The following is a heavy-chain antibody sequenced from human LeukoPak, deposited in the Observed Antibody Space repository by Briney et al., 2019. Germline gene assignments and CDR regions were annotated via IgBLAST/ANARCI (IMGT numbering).Heavy chain of an antibody. Sequence: SETLSLTCTVSGGSISSYYWSWIRQPAGKGLEWIGRIYTSGSTNYNPSLKSRFTMSVDTSKNHFSLKLSSVTAADTAVYYCAGTTTKVAFAIWGQGTMVTVSS. CDR3: AGTTTKVAFAI. CDR2: IYTSGST. J-gene: IGHJ3*02. V-gene: IGHV4-4*07. D-gene: IGHD2/OR15-2a*01. CDR1: GGSISSYY.